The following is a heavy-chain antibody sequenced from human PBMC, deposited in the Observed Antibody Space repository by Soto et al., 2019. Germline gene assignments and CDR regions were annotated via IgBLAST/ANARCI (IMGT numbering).Heavy chain of an antibody. J-gene: IGHJ4*02. CDR2: ISGSGGST. Sequence: GGSLRLSCAASGFTFSSYAMSWVRQAPGKGLEWVSAISGSGGSTYYADSVKGRFTISRDNSKNTLYLQMNSLRAEDTAVYYCAKLVVAATPSWVYYFDYWGQGTLVTVSS. D-gene: IGHD2-15*01. V-gene: IGHV3-23*01. CDR1: GFTFSSYA. CDR3: AKLVVAATPSWVYYFDY.